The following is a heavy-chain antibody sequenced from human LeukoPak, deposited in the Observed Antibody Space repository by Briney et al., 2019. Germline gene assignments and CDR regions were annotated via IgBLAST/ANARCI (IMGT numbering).Heavy chain of an antibody. CDR2: IYYSGST. D-gene: IGHD3-22*01. CDR3: TRAASSGPLFTYHMDV. V-gene: IGHV4-59*01. Sequence: SETLSLTCTVSGGSISSYYWSWIRQPPGKGLEWIGYIYYSGSTNYNPSLKSRVTISVDTSKNQFSLKLSSVTAADTAVYYYTRAASSGPLFTYHMDVWGKGTTVTVSS. CDR1: GGSISSYY. J-gene: IGHJ6*03.